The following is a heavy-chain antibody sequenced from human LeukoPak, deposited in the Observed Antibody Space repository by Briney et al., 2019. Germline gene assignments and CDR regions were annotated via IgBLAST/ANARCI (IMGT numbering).Heavy chain of an antibody. J-gene: IGHJ4*02. CDR3: ARELSRFGI. CDR1: GFTVSSNY. Sequence: GGSLRLSCAASGFTVSSNYMSCVRQAPGKGLEWVSSIYIGGSTYYADSVKGRFTISRDNPNNTRYLQMHSLRAEDTAVYYCARELSRFGIWGQGTLVTVSS. CDR2: IYIGGST. D-gene: IGHD3-16*01. V-gene: IGHV3-66*01.